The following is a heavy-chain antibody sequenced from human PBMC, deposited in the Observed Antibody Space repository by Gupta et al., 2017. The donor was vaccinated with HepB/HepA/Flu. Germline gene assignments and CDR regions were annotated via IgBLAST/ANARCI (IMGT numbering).Heavy chain of an antibody. CDR3: ARYKVKQAEAGYFDY. CDR2: ILYDGSNE. D-gene: IGHD6-13*01. CDR1: GFTFRSYA. J-gene: IGHJ4*02. V-gene: IGHV3-30-3*01. Sequence: QVQLVESGGGVVQPGRSLRLSCAGSGFTFRSYALHWVRQAPGKGLEWVAVILYDGSNELYADSGKGRFTISRDNSKNTLYLQMKSLRPEDTAVYYCARYKVKQAEAGYFDYCGQGTLVTVSS.